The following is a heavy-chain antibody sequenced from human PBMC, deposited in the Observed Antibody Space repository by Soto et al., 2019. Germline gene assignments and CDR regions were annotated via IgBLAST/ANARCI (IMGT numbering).Heavy chain of an antibody. CDR1: GGSISSSDW. J-gene: IGHJ4*02. CDR3: EREGNGIQAFDS. CDR2: MSQSGST. D-gene: IGHD1-20*01. Sequence: QVQLQESGPGQVKPSGTLSLTCAVSGGSISSSDWWKWVRHPPGKGLEWIGEMSQSGSTNYNPSLKSRVTISVDKSQTYFSLKLDSVTAADTAVYYCEREGNGIQAFDSWGQGALVTVSS. V-gene: IGHV4-4*02.